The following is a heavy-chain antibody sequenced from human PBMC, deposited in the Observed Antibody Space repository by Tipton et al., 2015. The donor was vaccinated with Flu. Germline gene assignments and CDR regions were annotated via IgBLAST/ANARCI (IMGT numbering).Heavy chain of an antibody. CDR1: GFTFTNYW. D-gene: IGHD3/OR15-3a*01. CDR2: VNGDGSST. V-gene: IGHV3-74*01. J-gene: IGHJ4*02. CDR3: GTVFEY. Sequence: SLRLSCAASGFTFTNYWMHWVRQAPGKGLVWVSRVNGDGSSTSYADSVKGRFTISRDNAKNTLYLQMNSLRAEDTAVYYCGTVFEYWGQGTLVTVSS.